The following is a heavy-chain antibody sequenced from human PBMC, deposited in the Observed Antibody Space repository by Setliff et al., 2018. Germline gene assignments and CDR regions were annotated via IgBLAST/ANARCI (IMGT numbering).Heavy chain of an antibody. Sequence: SEPLSLTCTVSGGSISSGGYYWSWIRQHPGKGLEWIGYIYYSGSTYYNPSLKSRVTISVDTSKNQFSLKLSSVTAAGTAVYYCARDPLTTNRRRAFDIWGQGTMVTVSS. CDR1: GGSISSGGYY. D-gene: IGHD4-17*01. V-gene: IGHV4-31*03. J-gene: IGHJ3*02. CDR2: IYYSGST. CDR3: ARDPLTTNRRRAFDI.